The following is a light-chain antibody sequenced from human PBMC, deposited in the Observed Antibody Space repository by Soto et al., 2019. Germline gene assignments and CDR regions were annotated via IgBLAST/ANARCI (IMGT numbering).Light chain of an antibody. CDR1: SSDVGAYNY. V-gene: IGLV2-8*01. Sequence: QSALTQPPSASGSPGQSVTISCIGTSSDVGAYNYVSWYEQRPGKAPKLMIYEVTKRPSGVPDRFSGAKSGNTASLTVSGLQAEDEAVYYCSSYAGSNNYVIFGGGTKLTVL. CDR2: EVT. CDR3: SSYAGSNNYVI. J-gene: IGLJ2*01.